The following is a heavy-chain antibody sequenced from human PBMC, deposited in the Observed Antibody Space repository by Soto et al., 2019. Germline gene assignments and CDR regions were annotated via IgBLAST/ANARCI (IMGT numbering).Heavy chain of an antibody. CDR2: IFCSGTS. CDR1: GSSISGADYY. CDR3: ARTRGSSFFDF. D-gene: IGHD3-10*01. V-gene: IGHV4-31*03. J-gene: IGHJ4*02. Sequence: SETLSLTCNVSGSSISGADYYWSWIRQLPGKGLEWIGYIFCSGTSYYNYNSSLKSRLFMSLDPSKNSFYLKLTSVTAADTAVYYCARTRGSSFFDFWGPGILVTV.